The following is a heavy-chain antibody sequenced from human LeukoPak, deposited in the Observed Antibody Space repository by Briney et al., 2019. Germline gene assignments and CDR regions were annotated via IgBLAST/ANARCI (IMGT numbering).Heavy chain of an antibody. CDR3: ARGPATLTTVVTLWYFDY. V-gene: IGHV4-30-2*01. Sequence: SETLSLTCTVSGGSISSGGYYWSWIRQPPGKGLEWIGYIYHSGSTYYNPSLKSRVTISVDRSKNQFSLKLSSVTAADTAVYYCARGPATLTTVVTLWYFDYWGQGTLVTVSS. CDR2: IYHSGST. J-gene: IGHJ4*02. CDR1: GGSISSGGYY. D-gene: IGHD4-23*01.